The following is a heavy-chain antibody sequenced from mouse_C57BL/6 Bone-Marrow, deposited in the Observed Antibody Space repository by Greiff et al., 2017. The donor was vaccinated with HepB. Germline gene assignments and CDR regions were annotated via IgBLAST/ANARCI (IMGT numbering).Heavy chain of an antibody. CDR3: ARHRYYYGSSYGYFDV. Sequence: EVQVVESGGGLVQPGGSLKLSCAASGFTFSDYGMAWVRQAPRKGPEWVAFISNLAYSIYYADTVTGRFTISRENAKNTLYLEMSSLRSEDTAMYYCARHRYYYGSSYGYFDVWGTGTTVTVSS. CDR2: ISNLAYSI. J-gene: IGHJ1*03. D-gene: IGHD1-1*01. CDR1: GFTFSDYG. V-gene: IGHV5-15*01.